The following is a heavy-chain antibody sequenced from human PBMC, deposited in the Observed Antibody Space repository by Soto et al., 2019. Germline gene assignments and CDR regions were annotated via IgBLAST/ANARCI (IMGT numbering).Heavy chain of an antibody. D-gene: IGHD3-9*01. CDR1: GYSFTSYW. J-gene: IGHJ4*02. CDR3: ERTVAYYDILTGSDY. Sequence: GESLKISCKGSGYSFTSYWIGWVRQMPGKGLEWMGIIYPGDSDTRYSPSFQGQVTISADKSISTAYLQWSSLKASDTAMYYCERTVAYYDILTGSDYWGQGTLVTVSS. V-gene: IGHV5-51*01. CDR2: IYPGDSDT.